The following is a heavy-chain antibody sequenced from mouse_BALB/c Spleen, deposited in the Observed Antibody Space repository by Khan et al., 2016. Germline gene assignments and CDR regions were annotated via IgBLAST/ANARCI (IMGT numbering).Heavy chain of an antibody. J-gene: IGHJ4*01. V-gene: IGHV3-1*02. CDR2: IHYSGGT. CDR1: GYSITSGYS. Sequence: EVQLQESGPDLVKPSQSLSLTCTVTGYSITSGYSWHWIRQFPGNKLEWMGYIHYSGGTKYIPSLKSRISITRDTSKNQFFLQLISVTPEDTATYYCTRSHGYYAMDYWGQGTSVTVSS. CDR3: TRSHGYYAMDY.